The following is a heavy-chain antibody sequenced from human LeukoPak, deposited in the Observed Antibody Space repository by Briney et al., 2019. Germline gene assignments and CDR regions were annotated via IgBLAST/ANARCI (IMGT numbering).Heavy chain of an antibody. V-gene: IGHV1-2*02. CDR2: INPNSGGT. D-gene: IGHD1-26*01. Sequence: ASVTVSCKASGYTFTDYYMHWVRQAPGQGLEWMGWINPNSGGTNYAQNFQGRVTMTRDTSIRAAYMELRRLRSDDTAVYYCTRVYSGSLFDYWGQGTLVTVSS. CDR1: GYTFTDYY. CDR3: TRVYSGSLFDY. J-gene: IGHJ4*02.